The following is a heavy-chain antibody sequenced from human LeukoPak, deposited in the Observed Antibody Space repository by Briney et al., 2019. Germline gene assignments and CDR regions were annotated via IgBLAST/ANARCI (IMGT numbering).Heavy chain of an antibody. Sequence: PGGSLRLSCAASGFTFSSYGMHWVRQAPGKGLEWVAFIRYDGSNKYYADSVKGRFTISRDNSKNTLYLQMNSQRAEDTAVYYCAKAQAPYYDFWSGYSFDYWGQGTLVTVSS. V-gene: IGHV3-30*02. CDR3: AKAQAPYYDFWSGYSFDY. D-gene: IGHD3-3*01. CDR2: IRYDGSNK. CDR1: GFTFSSYG. J-gene: IGHJ4*02.